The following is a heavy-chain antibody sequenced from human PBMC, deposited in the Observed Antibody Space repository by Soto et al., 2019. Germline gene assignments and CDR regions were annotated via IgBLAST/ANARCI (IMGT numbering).Heavy chain of an antibody. CDR1: GYTFTSYG. CDR3: ARVPAAIRGYYYYGMDV. V-gene: IGHV1-18*01. J-gene: IGHJ6*02. CDR2: ISAYNGNT. D-gene: IGHD2-2*02. Sequence: VASVKVSCKASGYTFTSYGISWVRQAPGQGLEWMGWISAYNGNTNYAQELQGRVTMTTDTSTSTAYMELRSLRSDNTAVYYCARVPAAIRGYYYYGMDVWGQGTTVTVSS.